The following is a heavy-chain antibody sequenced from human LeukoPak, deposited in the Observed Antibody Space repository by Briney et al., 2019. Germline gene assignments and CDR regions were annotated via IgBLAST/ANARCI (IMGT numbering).Heavy chain of an antibody. CDR2: IYFSGNS. Sequence: PSETLSLTCTVSGGSIGSFYWSWTRQPPGKGLEWIGYIYFSGNSNYNPSLKSRVTISVDTSKNQFSLKLSSVTAADTAVYYCAKRYCSSTTCYDDRGAFDYWGQGTLVTVSS. D-gene: IGHD2-2*01. V-gene: IGHV4-59*08. CDR1: GGSIGSFY. J-gene: IGHJ4*02. CDR3: AKRYCSSTTCYDDRGAFDY.